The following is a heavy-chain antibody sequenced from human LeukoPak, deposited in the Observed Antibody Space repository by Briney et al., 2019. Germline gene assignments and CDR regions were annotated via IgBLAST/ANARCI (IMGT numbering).Heavy chain of an antibody. Sequence: SVKVSCKASGGTFSSYTISWVRQAPGQGLEWMGRIIPILGIANYAQKFQGRVTITADKPTSTAYMELSSLRSEDTAVYYCARGPSYYYDSSGYQDYWGQGTLVTVSS. V-gene: IGHV1-69*02. CDR3: ARGPSYYYDSSGYQDY. CDR2: IIPILGIA. D-gene: IGHD3-22*01. J-gene: IGHJ4*02. CDR1: GGTFSSYT.